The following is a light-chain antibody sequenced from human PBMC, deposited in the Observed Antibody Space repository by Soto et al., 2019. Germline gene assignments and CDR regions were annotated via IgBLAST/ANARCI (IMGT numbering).Light chain of an antibody. CDR1: SSDVGGYNY. CDR3: CSYAGSYTWV. J-gene: IGLJ3*02. Sequence: QSVLTQPRSVSGSPGQSVTISCTGTSSDVGGYNYVSWYQQHPGKAPKLMIYDVSKRPSGVPDRFSGSKSGNTASLTISGLQAEDEADYSCCSYAGSYTWVFGGGPKLTVL. V-gene: IGLV2-11*01. CDR2: DVS.